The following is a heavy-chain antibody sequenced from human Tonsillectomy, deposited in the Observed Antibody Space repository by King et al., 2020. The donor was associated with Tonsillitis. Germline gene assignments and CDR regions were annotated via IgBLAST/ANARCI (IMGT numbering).Heavy chain of an antibody. CDR1: GFTVSSSY. D-gene: IGHD2-2*01. J-gene: IGHJ6*02. CDR3: ARGEVPGALHLYYFHYGLDV. Sequence: VQLVESGGGLVQPGGSLRLSCAASGFTVSSSYMTWVRQAPGKGLEWVSLIYAGGSTFYADSVKGRFTISRDNSKNTLYLQMNSLRVEATAVYYCARGEVPGALHLYYFHYGLDVWGQGTTVTVSS. CDR2: IYAGGST. V-gene: IGHV3-66*01.